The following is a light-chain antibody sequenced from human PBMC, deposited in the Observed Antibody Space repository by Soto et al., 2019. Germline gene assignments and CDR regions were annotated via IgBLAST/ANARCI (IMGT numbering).Light chain of an antibody. CDR3: CSYANSVL. CDR2: EGT. J-gene: IGLJ2*01. V-gene: IGLV2-23*01. Sequence: QSALTQPASVSGSPGQSITISCTGTNNDIGSYDLVSWYQHHPGKAPKLMIYEGTKRPSGVSNRFSASRSDNTASLTISGLEAEDEAGYYCCSYANSVLFGGGTQLTVL. CDR1: NNDIGSYDL.